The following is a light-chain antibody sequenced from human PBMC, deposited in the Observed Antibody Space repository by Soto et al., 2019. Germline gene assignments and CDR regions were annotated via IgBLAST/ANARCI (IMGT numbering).Light chain of an antibody. V-gene: IGLV2-14*01. CDR1: SSDVGGYNY. CDR2: EVS. Sequence: QSVLTQPASVSRSLGQSITISCTGTSSDVGGYNYVSWYQQYPGKAPKVIIYEVSNRPSGVSNRFFGSKSGNTASLTISGLQPEDEADYYCSSYTSISTYVFGTGTKVTVL. J-gene: IGLJ1*01. CDR3: SSYTSISTYV.